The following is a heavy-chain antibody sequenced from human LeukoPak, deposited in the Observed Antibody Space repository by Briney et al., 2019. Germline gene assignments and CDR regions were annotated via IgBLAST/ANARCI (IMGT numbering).Heavy chain of an antibody. Sequence: GASVKVSCKASGGTFSSYAISWVRQAPGPGLEWMGGIIPIFGTANYAQKSQGRVTITADESTSTAYMELSSLRSEDTAVYYCARPGVGSSSWYYFDYWGQGTLVTVSS. J-gene: IGHJ4*02. V-gene: IGHV1-69*13. CDR3: ARPGVGSSSWYYFDY. CDR1: GGTFSSYA. D-gene: IGHD6-13*01. CDR2: IIPIFGTA.